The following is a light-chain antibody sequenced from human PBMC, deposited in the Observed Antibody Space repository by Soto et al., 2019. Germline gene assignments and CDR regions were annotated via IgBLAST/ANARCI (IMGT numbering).Light chain of an antibody. J-gene: IGLJ2*01. CDR2: RNT. V-gene: IGLV1-47*01. CDR3: AAWDDSLSGVV. CDR1: SSNIGSNF. Sequence: QSVLPQPPSASGTPGQRVTISCSGSSSNIGSNFIYWYQQLPGTAPKLLIYRNTERPSGVPDRFSGSKSGTSASLAISGLRSEDEADYHCAAWDDSLSGVVFGGGTKLTVL.